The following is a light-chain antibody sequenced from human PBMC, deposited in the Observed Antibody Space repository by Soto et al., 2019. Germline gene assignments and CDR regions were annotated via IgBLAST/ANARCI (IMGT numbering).Light chain of an antibody. Sequence: QSVLTQPASVSGSPGQSITISCTGTSSDVGGYNFVSWYQQHPGKVPKLMIFDVNRRPSGVSDRFSGSKSGNTASLTISGLQAEDEGDYYCCSYRSNSTPVFGSGTKLTVL. CDR2: DVN. CDR1: SSDVGGYNF. CDR3: CSYRSNSTPV. J-gene: IGLJ1*01. V-gene: IGLV2-14*03.